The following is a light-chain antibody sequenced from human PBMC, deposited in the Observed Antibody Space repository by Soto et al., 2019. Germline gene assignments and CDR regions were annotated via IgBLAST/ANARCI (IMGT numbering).Light chain of an antibody. CDR3: QQRTNWPPT. Sequence: EIVLTQSPATLSLSPGERLTLSCRASQSVSSYLAWYQHKPGQAPRLLIHDASNRATGIPVRFSGSGSGTDFTLTISSLDPEDFAVYYCQQRTNWPPTFGQGTRLEMK. J-gene: IGKJ5*01. V-gene: IGKV3-11*01. CDR2: DAS. CDR1: QSVSSY.